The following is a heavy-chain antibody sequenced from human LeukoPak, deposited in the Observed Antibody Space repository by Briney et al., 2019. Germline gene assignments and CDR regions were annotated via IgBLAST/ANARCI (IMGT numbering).Heavy chain of an antibody. Sequence: SETLSLTCTVSGGPISSSSYYWGWIRQPPGKGLEWIGNINYSGSTYYNPSLNSRATISVDTSKNQFSLKLSSVTAADTAVYYCARIEVVTIDAFDLWGQGTMVTVSS. CDR1: GGPISSSSYY. CDR2: INYSGST. CDR3: ARIEVVTIDAFDL. J-gene: IGHJ3*01. D-gene: IGHD3-22*01. V-gene: IGHV4-39*01.